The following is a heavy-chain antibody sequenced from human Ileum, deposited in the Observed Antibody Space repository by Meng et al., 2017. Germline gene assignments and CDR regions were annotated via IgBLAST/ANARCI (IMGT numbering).Heavy chain of an antibody. Sequence: QVQLLQWGAGLLKPSGTLSLTCAFYGGSFSGYYWSWFRQPPGKGLEWIGEIYYSGGTKYNPSLKSRVTISGDTSKNQFSLKLTSVTAADTAVYYCARHLGRSFDYWGQGTLVTVSS. V-gene: IGHV4-34*01. CDR1: GGSFSGYY. CDR2: IYYSGGT. CDR3: ARHLGRSFDY. J-gene: IGHJ4*02. D-gene: IGHD3-16*01.